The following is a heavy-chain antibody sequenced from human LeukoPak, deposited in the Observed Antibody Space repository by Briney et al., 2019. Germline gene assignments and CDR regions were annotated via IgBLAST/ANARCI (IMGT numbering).Heavy chain of an antibody. D-gene: IGHD1-26*01. CDR1: GGSASSNRYY. CDR2: IYSTGIT. V-gene: IGHV4-61*09. Sequence: SQTLSLTCTVSGGSASSNRYYWTWIRQPAGRGLEWIGHIYSTGITHYNPSLKSRVTISVDTSKNQFSLKLSSVTAADTAEYYCARNSYSGSYFGYWGQGTLVTVSS. J-gene: IGHJ4*02. CDR3: ARNSYSGSYFGY.